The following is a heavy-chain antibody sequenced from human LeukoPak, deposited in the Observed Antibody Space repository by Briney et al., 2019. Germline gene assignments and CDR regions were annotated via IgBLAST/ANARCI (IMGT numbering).Heavy chain of an antibody. V-gene: IGHV1-69*04. D-gene: IGHD3-10*01. CDR1: GGTFSSYA. Sequence: SVKVSCKASGGTFSSYAISWVRQAPGQGLEWMGRIIPILGIANYAQKFQGRVTITADKSTSTAYMELSSLRSEDTAVYYCAREADYGSGSYYYDAFDIWGQGTMVTVSS. CDR3: AREADYGSGSYYYDAFDI. J-gene: IGHJ3*02. CDR2: IIPILGIA.